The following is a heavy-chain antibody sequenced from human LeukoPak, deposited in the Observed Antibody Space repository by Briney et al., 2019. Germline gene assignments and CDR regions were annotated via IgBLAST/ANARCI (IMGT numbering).Heavy chain of an antibody. V-gene: IGHV1-2*02. Sequence: GASVKVPCKASGYTFTGYYMHWVRQAPGQGLEWMGWINPNSGGTNYAQKFQGRVTMTRDTSISTAYMELSRLRSDDTAVYYCASPLSYYDSSGYDYWGQGTLVTVSS. CDR1: GYTFTGYY. CDR2: INPNSGGT. J-gene: IGHJ4*02. D-gene: IGHD3-22*01. CDR3: ASPLSYYDSSGYDY.